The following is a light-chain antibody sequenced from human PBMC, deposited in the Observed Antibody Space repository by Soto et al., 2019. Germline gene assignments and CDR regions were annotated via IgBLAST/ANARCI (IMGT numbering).Light chain of an antibody. CDR3: QQYAGSPRT. CDR2: DAY. J-gene: IGKJ2*01. V-gene: IGKV3-20*01. CDR1: QSVRSNF. Sequence: ESVLTQSPGTLSLSPGDTATLSCRASQSVRSNFLAWYQHKPGQAPRLLIHDAYSRATGIPDRFSGSGSDRDVTLTISRLEPEDFAVYYCQQYAGSPRTCGQGPKLDIK.